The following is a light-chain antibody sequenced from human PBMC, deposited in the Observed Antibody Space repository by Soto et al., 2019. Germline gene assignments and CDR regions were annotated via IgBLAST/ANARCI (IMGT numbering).Light chain of an antibody. CDR2: GAS. CDR3: QQYNSYST. V-gene: IGKV1-5*01. Sequence: DIQMTQSPSTLSASVGDRVTITCWASQSISSWLAWYQQKPGKAPKLLIYGASSLESGVPSRFSGSGSGTEFTLTISSLQPDDFATYYCQQYNSYSTFGQGTKVDIK. CDR1: QSISSW. J-gene: IGKJ1*01.